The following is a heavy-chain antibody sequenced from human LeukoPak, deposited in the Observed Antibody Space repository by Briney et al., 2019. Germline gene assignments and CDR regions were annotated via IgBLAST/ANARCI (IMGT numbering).Heavy chain of an antibody. D-gene: IGHD3-10*01. CDR3: ARPFTPMVRGVMRF. Sequence: ASATLFNTRSVDGGTVNSVDCGGIRQITKKRLEWIGEITHTGTTNYNPSLKSRVVMSIDASKNQFSLKLTSVTAADAALYFCARPFTPMVRGVMRFWGQGTLVAVSP. CDR1: GGTVNSVD. J-gene: IGHJ1*01. CDR2: ITHTGTT. V-gene: IGHV4-34*08.